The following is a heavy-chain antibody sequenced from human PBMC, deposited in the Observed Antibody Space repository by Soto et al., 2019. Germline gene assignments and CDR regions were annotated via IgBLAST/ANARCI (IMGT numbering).Heavy chain of an antibody. D-gene: IGHD6-13*01. Sequence: QVQLVQSGADVKKPGASVKVSCKTSGYTFSGYFMHWLRQAPGQGLEWMGWLNPNSGGTDYAQNFQGRVSMIWDTSISTAYMEFSRLRSDDKAIYYYARGYSSSSWRVFDYWGQGTLVTVSS. V-gene: IGHV1-2*02. CDR2: LNPNSGGT. J-gene: IGHJ4*02. CDR3: ARGYSSSSWRVFDY. CDR1: GYTFSGYF.